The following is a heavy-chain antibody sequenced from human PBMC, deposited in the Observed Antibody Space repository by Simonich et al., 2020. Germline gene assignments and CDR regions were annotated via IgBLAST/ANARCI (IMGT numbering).Heavy chain of an antibody. CDR3: ARDRCTNGVCLDV. J-gene: IGHJ3*01. CDR2: RWYDGSNK. V-gene: IGHV3-33*01. CDR1: GFTFSSYG. Sequence: QVQLVESGGGVVQPGRSLRLSCAASGFTFSSYGMHWVRQAPGKGLEGVAVRWYDGSNKYYADSVKGRFTISRDNSKNTLYLQMNSLRAEDTAVYYCARDRCTNGVCLDVWGKGTMVTVSS. D-gene: IGHD2-8*01.